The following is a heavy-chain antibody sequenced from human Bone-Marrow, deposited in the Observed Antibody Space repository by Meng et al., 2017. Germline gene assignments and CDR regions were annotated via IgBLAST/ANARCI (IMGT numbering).Heavy chain of an antibody. CDR1: GYTFTSYD. CDR3: ARETRQDYFDY. V-gene: IGHV1-8*03. CDR2: MNPNSGNT. Sequence: ASVKVSCKASGYTFTSYDINWVRQATGQGLEWMGWMNPNSGNTGYAQKFQGRVTITRNTSISTAYMELNSLRAEDTAVYYCARETRQDYFDYWGQGTLVTVSS. J-gene: IGHJ4*02.